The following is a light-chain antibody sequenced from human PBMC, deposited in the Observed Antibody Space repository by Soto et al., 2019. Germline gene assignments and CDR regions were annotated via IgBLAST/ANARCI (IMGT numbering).Light chain of an antibody. V-gene: IGKV3-20*01. CDR3: HQYGNSPFT. Sequence: EIVLTQSPGTLSLSPGERATLSCRASQTVSSRSLAWYQQKPGQAPRLLIFGTSSRATDIQDRFSAVGSATDFTLTISRLEPEDSAVYYCHQYGNSPFTFGPGTKVEIK. J-gene: IGKJ3*01. CDR2: GTS. CDR1: QTVSSRS.